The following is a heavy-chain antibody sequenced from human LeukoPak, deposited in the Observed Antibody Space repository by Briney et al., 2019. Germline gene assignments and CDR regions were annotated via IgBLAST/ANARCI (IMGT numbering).Heavy chain of an antibody. Sequence: ASVKVSCKASGYTLTGYYMHWVRQAPGQGLEWMGWINPNSGGTNYAQKFQGRVTMTRDTSISTAYMELSRLRSDETAVYYCARVGATVTTIDYWGQGTLVTVSS. V-gene: IGHV1-2*02. D-gene: IGHD4-17*01. J-gene: IGHJ4*02. CDR2: INPNSGGT. CDR3: ARVGATVTTIDY. CDR1: GYTLTGYY.